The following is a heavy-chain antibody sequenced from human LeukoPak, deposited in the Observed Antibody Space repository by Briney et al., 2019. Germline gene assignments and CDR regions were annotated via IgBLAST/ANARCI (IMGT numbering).Heavy chain of an antibody. CDR1: GFTFSSYA. Sequence: GGSLRLSCAASGFTFSSYAMSWVRQAPGKGLEWVSSISSSSSYIYYADSVKGRFTISRDNAKNSLYLQMNSLRAEDTAVYYCARDRGIPGRKMDVWGQGTTVTVSS. V-gene: IGHV3-21*01. CDR2: ISSSSSYI. J-gene: IGHJ6*02. D-gene: IGHD3-10*01. CDR3: ARDRGIPGRKMDV.